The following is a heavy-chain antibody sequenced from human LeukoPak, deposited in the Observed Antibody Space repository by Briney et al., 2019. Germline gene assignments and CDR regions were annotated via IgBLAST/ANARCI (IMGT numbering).Heavy chain of an antibody. V-gene: IGHV3-21*01. CDR2: ISSSSSYI. J-gene: IGHJ6*02. CDR3: ARDSSWYSSSWYPYYGMDV. D-gene: IGHD6-13*01. Sequence: GGSLRLSCAASGFTFSSYSMNWVRQAPGKGLEWVSSISSSSSYIYYADSVRGRFTISRDNAKNSLYLQMNSLRAEDTAVYYCARDSSWYSSSWYPYYGMDVWGQGTTVTVSS. CDR1: GFTFSSYS.